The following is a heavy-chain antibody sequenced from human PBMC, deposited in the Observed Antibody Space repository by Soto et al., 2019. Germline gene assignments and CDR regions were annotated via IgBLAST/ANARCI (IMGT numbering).Heavy chain of an antibody. CDR3: AREVRLDYGGSSKYYFDY. D-gene: IGHD4-17*01. CDR2: ISYDGSNK. CDR1: GFTFSSYA. Sequence: QVQLVESGGGVVQPGRSLRLSCAASGFTFSSYAMHWVRQAPGKGLEWVAVISYDGSNKYYADSVKGRFTISRDNSKNTLYLQMNSLRAEDTAVYYCAREVRLDYGGSSKYYFDYWGQGTLVTVSS. V-gene: IGHV3-30-3*01. J-gene: IGHJ4*02.